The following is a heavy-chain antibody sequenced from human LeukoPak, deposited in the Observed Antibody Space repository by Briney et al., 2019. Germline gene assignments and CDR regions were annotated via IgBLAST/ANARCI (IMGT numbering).Heavy chain of an antibody. CDR1: GGSISSSSYY. J-gene: IGHJ4*02. CDR2: ISYTGTT. D-gene: IGHD5-12*01. Sequence: PSETLSLTCTVSGGSISSSSYYWGWIRQPPGKGLEWIGSISYTGTTYYNPSLKSRLTISADTSKNQFSLKLTSVTAADTAVYYCARRRIVATIDYWGQGTLVTVSS. V-gene: IGHV4-39*01. CDR3: ARRRIVATIDY.